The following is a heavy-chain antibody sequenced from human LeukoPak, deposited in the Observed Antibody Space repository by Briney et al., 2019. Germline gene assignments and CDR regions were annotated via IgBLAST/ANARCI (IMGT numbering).Heavy chain of an antibody. CDR1: GGSISSGGYY. D-gene: IGHD3-16*01. CDR3: ARVIPYDYDDAFDI. J-gene: IGHJ3*02. V-gene: IGHV4-31*03. Sequence: PSETLSLTCTVSGGSISSGGYYWSWIRQHPGKGLEWLGYIYYSGSTYYNPSLKSRVTISVDTSKNQFSLKLSSVTAADTAVYYCARVIPYDYDDAFDIWGQGTRVTVSS. CDR2: IYYSGST.